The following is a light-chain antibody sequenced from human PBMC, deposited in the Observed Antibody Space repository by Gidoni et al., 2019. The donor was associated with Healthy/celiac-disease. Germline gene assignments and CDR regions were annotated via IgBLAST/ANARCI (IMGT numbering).Light chain of an antibody. Sequence: EIVMTQSPATLSVSPGERATLSCRASQSVSSNLAWYQQKPGQAPRLLIYGASTRATGIPARFSCSGSGTEFTLTISSLQSEDFAVYYCQQYNNWPPNTFGQGTKVEIK. CDR1: QSVSSN. V-gene: IGKV3-15*01. J-gene: IGKJ1*01. CDR3: QQYNNWPPNT. CDR2: GAS.